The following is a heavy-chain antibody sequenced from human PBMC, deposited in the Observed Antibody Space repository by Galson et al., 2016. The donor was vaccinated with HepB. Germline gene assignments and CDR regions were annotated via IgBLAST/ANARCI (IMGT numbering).Heavy chain of an antibody. D-gene: IGHD6-13*01. V-gene: IGHV3-11*01. J-gene: IGHJ5*02. Sequence: SLRLSCAASGFTFSDYYMSWIRQTPGQGLEWVSYISSIVSTIYYAESLKGRFTITRDNATNSLYLQMNSLRAEDTAVYYCARQGSLIVAAVWFDPWGQGTLVTVSS. CDR2: ISSIVSTI. CDR3: ARQGSLIVAAVWFDP. CDR1: GFTFSDYY.